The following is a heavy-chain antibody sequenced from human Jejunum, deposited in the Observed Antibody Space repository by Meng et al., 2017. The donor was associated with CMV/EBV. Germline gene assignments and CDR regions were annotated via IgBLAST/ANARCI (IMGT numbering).Heavy chain of an antibody. CDR1: GYTFTNYD. CDR2: MNPTSGNT. J-gene: IGHJ5*02. V-gene: IGHV1-8*01. D-gene: IGHD4-23*01. CDR3: ARDYGGNSGWFDP. Sequence: YGYTFTNYDINWVRQATGQGLEWMGWMNPTSGNTGSAQKFQGRVILTRDISISTAYMELSNLRSEDSAIYYCARDYGGNSGWFDPWGQGTLVTVSS.